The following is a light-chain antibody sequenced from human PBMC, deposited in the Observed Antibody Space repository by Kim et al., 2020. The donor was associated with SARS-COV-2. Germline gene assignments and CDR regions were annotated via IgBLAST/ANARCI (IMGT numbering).Light chain of an antibody. V-gene: IGKV3-20*01. J-gene: IGKJ1*01. CDR3: QQYGDSPRT. CDR2: GAS. CDR1: QSVSSNY. Sequence: LSPGERATRSCRASQSVSSNYLAWYQHKPGQAPRLLIYGASSRATGIPDRFSGSGSGTDFTLTISRLEPEDFAVYYCQQYGDSPRTFGQGTKV.